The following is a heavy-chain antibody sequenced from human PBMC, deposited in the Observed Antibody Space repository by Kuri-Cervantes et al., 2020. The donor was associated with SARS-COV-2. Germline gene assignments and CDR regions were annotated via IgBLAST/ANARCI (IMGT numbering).Heavy chain of an antibody. CDR1: DGPTSASTYY. CDR3: ARVLNSGSYPYRGNWFDP. CDR2: ISYIGST. J-gene: IGHJ5*02. V-gene: IGHV4-39*01. Sequence: SETLSLTCTVSDGPTSASTYYWGWIRQPPGKGLEWIGGISYIGSTYYNPSLKSRVTISVDTSRDQFSLELSSVTVADTAVYYCARVLNSGSYPYRGNWFDPWGQGTLVTVSS. D-gene: IGHD3-10*01.